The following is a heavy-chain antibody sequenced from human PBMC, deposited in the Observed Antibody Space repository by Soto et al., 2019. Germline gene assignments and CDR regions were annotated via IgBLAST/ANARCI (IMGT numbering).Heavy chain of an antibody. J-gene: IGHJ5*02. Sequence: QVQLQESGPGLVKPSQTLSLTCTVSGGSISSGGYYWSWIRQHPGKGLEWIGHNNYSGRTYYNSSLKSRVSISVDTSKNQFSLKLSSVTAADTAIYYCARDYNRRPVGWFDPWGQGTLVTVSS. CDR3: ARDYNRRPVGWFDP. D-gene: IGHD3-10*01. CDR1: GGSISSGGYY. V-gene: IGHV4-31*03. CDR2: NNYSGRT.